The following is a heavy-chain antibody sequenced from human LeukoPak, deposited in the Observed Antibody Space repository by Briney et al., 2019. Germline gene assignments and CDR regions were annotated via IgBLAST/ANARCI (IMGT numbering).Heavy chain of an antibody. D-gene: IGHD2-15*01. CDR1: GGSISSGGYS. V-gene: IGHV4-30-2*01. CDR2: IYHSGST. J-gene: IGHJ3*02. CDR3: ATRPRSAGAVFDI. Sequence: SETLSLTCAVSGGSISSGGYSWSWLRQPPGKGLEWIGYIYHSGSTYYTPSLKSRVTISVDRSTNQFSLKLSSVTAADTAVYYCATRPRSAGAVFDIWGQGTMVTVSS.